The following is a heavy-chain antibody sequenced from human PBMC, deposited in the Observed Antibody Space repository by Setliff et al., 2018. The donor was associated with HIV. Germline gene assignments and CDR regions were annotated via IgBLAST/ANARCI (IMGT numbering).Heavy chain of an antibody. J-gene: IGHJ4*02. D-gene: IGHD3-9*01. CDR1: GFTFNSYW. V-gene: IGHV3-7*01. CDR3: ARENYDILTGYYDY. CDR2: IKQDGSEK. Sequence: GGSLRLSCAASGFTFNSYWMNWVRQAPGKGLEWVANIKQDGSEKYYVDSVKGRFTISRDNAKNSLGLQVNSLRAEDTAVYFCARENYDILTGYYDYWGQGALVTVSS.